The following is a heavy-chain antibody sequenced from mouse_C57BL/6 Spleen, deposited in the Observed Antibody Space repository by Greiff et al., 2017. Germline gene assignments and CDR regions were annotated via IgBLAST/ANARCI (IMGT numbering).Heavy chain of an antibody. V-gene: IGHV5-9-1*02. CDR1: GFTFSSYA. CDR2: ISSGGDYI. J-gene: IGHJ4*01. CDR3: TRDDYGSSYGGMDY. D-gene: IGHD1-1*01. Sequence: EVKLMESGEGLVKPGGSLKLSCAASGFTFSSYAMSWVRQTPEKRLEWVAYISSGGDYIYYADTVKGRFTISRDNARNTLYLQMSSLKSEDTAMYYCTRDDYGSSYGGMDYWGQGTSVTVSS.